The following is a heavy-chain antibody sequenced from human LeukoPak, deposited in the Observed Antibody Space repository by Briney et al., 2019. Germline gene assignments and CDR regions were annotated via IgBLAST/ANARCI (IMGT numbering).Heavy chain of an antibody. V-gene: IGHV3-11*01. Sequence: GGSLRLSCAASGFTFTDFYMSWIRQAPGKGLEWVSYISSSGTTIYYADSVMGRSTISRDNAKNSLYLQMNSLRAEDTAVYYCARALTGFIPGNWGQGTLVTVSS. CDR1: GFTFTDFY. CDR3: ARALTGFIPGN. J-gene: IGHJ4*02. D-gene: IGHD3-9*01. CDR2: ISSSGTTI.